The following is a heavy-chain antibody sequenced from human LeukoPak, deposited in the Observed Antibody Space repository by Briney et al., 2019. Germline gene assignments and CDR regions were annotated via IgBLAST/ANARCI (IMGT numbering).Heavy chain of an antibody. V-gene: IGHV3-23*01. CDR2: ISGSGSNT. D-gene: IGHD4-23*01. CDR1: GFIFSNYA. Sequence: GGSLRLSCGTSGFIFSNYAMSWVRQAPGKGLEWVSAISGSGSNTYYADSVKGRFTISRDNSKNTLNLQMNSLRAEDTAVYYCAKHYGSNSMADYWGQGTLVTVSS. CDR3: AKHYGSNSMADY. J-gene: IGHJ4*02.